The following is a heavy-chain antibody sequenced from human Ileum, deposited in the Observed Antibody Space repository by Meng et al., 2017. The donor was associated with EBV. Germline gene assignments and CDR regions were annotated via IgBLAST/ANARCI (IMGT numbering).Heavy chain of an antibody. Sequence: QVQLVQSGAAVKKPXXSVKVSCKASGYTFTNYYMHWVRQAPGQGLEWMGVINPSGGSTNYAQKFQGRLTMTRDTSTSTVYMELSSLRSEDTAVYYCARGDGGNGSDYWGQGTLVTVSS. D-gene: IGHD4-23*01. J-gene: IGHJ4*02. V-gene: IGHV1-46*01. CDR3: ARGDGGNGSDY. CDR1: GYTFTNYY. CDR2: INPSGGST.